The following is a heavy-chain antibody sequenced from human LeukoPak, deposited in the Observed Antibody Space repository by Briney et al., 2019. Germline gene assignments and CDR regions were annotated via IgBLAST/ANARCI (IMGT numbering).Heavy chain of an antibody. V-gene: IGHV1-69*05. CDR2: IIPIFGTK. CDR3: ARARIPAAPSYSYFYMDV. CDR1: GGDLSRYG. Sequence: SVKVSCKASGGDLSRYGISWVRLAPGQGLEWMGGIIPIFGTKNYAQRFQGRVTITTDESTSAVYMELSSLRSEDTAVYYCARARIPAAPSYSYFYMDVWGKGTTVTVSS. J-gene: IGHJ6*03. D-gene: IGHD6-13*01.